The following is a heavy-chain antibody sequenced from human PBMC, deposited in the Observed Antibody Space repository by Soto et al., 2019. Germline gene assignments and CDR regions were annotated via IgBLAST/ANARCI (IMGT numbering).Heavy chain of an antibody. J-gene: IGHJ6*02. Sequence: SVKVSCKAAGGTFRSYGIRWVRQAPGQGLEWMGGIIPLFGTINYAQKFQGRVTITADESTNTAYMELRSLRFEDTAMYYCARGEVEPGHYGLDVWGQGTTVTVSS. CDR3: ARGEVEPGHYGLDV. V-gene: IGHV1-69*13. D-gene: IGHD1-26*01. CDR2: IIPLFGTI. CDR1: GGTFRSYG.